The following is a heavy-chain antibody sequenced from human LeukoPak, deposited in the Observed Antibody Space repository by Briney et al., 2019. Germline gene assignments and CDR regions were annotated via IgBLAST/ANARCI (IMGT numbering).Heavy chain of an antibody. Sequence: PGGSLRLSCAASGFTFSSYGMHWVRQAPGKGLEWVAVISYDGSNKYYADSVKGRFTISRDNSKNTLYLQMNSLRAEDTAVYYCVRDYSSLDYWGQGTLVTVSS. CDR1: GFTFSSYG. CDR3: VRDYSSLDY. V-gene: IGHV3-30*03. CDR2: ISYDGSNK. D-gene: IGHD6-13*01. J-gene: IGHJ4*02.